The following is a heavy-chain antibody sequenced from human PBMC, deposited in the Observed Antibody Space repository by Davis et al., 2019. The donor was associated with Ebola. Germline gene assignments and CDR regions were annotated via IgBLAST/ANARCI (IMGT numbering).Heavy chain of an antibody. D-gene: IGHD1/OR15-1a*01. J-gene: IGHJ5*02. V-gene: IGHV4-59*01. Sequence: PSETLSLTCNVSGASMNNYFWSWIRQTPGREPEWLGSFSYTGTTRYKPSLPSRLTVSGDMSKKQFALRLTSVTAADTAVYYCGRGRHNWNTLDLWGPGTLVTV. CDR1: GASMNNYF. CDR3: GRGRHNWNTLDL. CDR2: FSYTGTT.